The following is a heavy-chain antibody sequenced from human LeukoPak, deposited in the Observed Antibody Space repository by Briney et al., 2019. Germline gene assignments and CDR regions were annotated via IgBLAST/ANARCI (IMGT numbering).Heavy chain of an antibody. D-gene: IGHD2-15*01. CDR1: GGSIGRSSYY. CDR3: ARVAAKTVEY. J-gene: IGHJ4*02. CDR2: IYYSGST. V-gene: IGHV4-39*07. Sequence: PSETLSLTCTVSGGSIGRSSYYWGWIRQPPGKGLEWIESIYYSGSTNYIPSLRGRVTISLDTSKNQFSLNLSSVTAADTAVYYCARVAAKTVEYWGQGTLVTVSS.